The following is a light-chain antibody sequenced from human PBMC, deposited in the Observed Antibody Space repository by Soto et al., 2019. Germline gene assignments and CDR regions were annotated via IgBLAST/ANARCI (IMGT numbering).Light chain of an antibody. V-gene: IGKV3-15*01. Sequence: EIVMTQSPATLSVSPGERATLSCRASQSVNSDLAWYQQKPGQAPRLLIYGASTRATGIPGRFSGSGSGTEFTLTISSLQSEDFAVYYCQQYNNWPLTFCGGTKVDVK. CDR2: GAS. J-gene: IGKJ4*01. CDR3: QQYNNWPLT. CDR1: QSVNSD.